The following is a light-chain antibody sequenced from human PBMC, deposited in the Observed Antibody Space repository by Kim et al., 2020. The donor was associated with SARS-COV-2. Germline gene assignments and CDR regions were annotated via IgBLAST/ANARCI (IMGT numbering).Light chain of an antibody. CDR2: DAS. CDR3: QQRSNWPPYT. V-gene: IGKV3-11*01. CDR1: QSVSSY. Sequence: LSPGERATLPCRASQSVSSYLAWYQQKPGQAPRLLIYDASNRATGIPARFSGSGSGTDFTLTISSLEPEDFAVYYCQQRSNWPPYTFGQGTKLEVK. J-gene: IGKJ2*01.